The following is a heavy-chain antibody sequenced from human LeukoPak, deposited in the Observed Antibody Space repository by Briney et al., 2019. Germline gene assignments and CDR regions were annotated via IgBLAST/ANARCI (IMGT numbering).Heavy chain of an antibody. J-gene: IGHJ4*02. V-gene: IGHV3-15*01. CDR3: TTDIPPTYYYGSGSYYPPDY. D-gene: IGHD3-10*01. CDR1: GFTCSNAW. CDR2: IKSKTDGGTT. Sequence: GGSLRLSCAASGFTCSNAWMSWVRQGPGKGLEWVGRIKSKTDGGTTDYAAPVKGRFTISRDDSKNTLYLQMNSLKTEDTAVYYCTTDIPPTYYYGSGSYYPPDYWGQGTLVTVSS.